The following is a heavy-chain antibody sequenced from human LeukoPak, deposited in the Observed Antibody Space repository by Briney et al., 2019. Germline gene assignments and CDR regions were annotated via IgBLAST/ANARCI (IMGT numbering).Heavy chain of an antibody. CDR1: GFTFSSYG. Sequence: GGTLRLSCAASGFTFSSYGMSWVRQAPGKGLEWVSYISSSGSTIYYADSVKGRFTISRDNAKNSLYLQMNSLRAEDTAVYYCAELGITMIGGVWGKGATVTISS. CDR2: ISSSGSTI. CDR3: AELGITMIGGV. V-gene: IGHV3-48*04. J-gene: IGHJ6*04. D-gene: IGHD3-10*02.